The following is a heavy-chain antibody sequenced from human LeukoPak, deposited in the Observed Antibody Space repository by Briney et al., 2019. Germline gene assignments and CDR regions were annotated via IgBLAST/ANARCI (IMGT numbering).Heavy chain of an antibody. CDR3: ASEPPSSGSYYPYYFDY. CDR1: GFTFSSSE. Sequence: GGSLRLSCAASGFTFSSSEMSWVRQAPGEGLEWVSYISSSGSTKYYADSVKGRFTISRDNAKNSLYLQMNSLRAEDTAVYYCASEPPSSGSYYPYYFDYWGQGTLVTVSS. D-gene: IGHD1-26*01. V-gene: IGHV3-48*03. CDR2: ISSSGSTK. J-gene: IGHJ4*02.